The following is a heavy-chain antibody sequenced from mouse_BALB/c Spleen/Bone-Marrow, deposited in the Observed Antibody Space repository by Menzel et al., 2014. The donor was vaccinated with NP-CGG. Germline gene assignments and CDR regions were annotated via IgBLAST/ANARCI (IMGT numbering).Heavy chain of an antibody. J-gene: IGHJ1*01. V-gene: IGHV1S81*02. CDR1: GYTFTSYW. CDR2: IIPSNGRT. D-gene: IGHD2-3*01. Sequence: VQLQQSGAELVKPGASVKLPCKSSGYTFTSYWMHWVKQRPGQGLEWIGEIIPSNGRTNYNEKFKSKATLTVDKSSNTAYMQLSSLTSEDSAVYYCARWLLQYFDVWGAATTVTVSS. CDR3: ARWLLQYFDV.